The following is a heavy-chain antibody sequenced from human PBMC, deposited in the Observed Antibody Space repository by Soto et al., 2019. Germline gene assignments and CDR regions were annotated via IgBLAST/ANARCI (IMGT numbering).Heavy chain of an antibody. CDR2: ISYDGSNK. V-gene: IGHV3-30*18. J-gene: IGHJ6*03. CDR3: AKSRTWWQLLFPDCMGI. Sequence: GGSLRLSCAASGFTVSSYGMHWVRQDPGKGLEWVAVISYDGSNKYYADSVKGRFTISRDNSKNTLYLQMNSLRAEDTAVYYCAKSRTWWQLLFPDCMGIWAEGTTGTVYS. D-gene: IGHD2-15*01. CDR1: GFTVSSYG.